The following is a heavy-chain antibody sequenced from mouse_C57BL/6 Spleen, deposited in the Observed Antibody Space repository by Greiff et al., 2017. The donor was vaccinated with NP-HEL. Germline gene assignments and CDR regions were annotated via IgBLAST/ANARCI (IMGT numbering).Heavy chain of an antibody. Sequence: QVQLKQSGPGLVQPSQSLSTTCTVSGFSLTSYGVHWVRQSPGKGLEWLGVIWSGGSTDYNAAFISRLSISKDNSKSQVFFKMNSLQADDTAIYDCARNMEWLYAMDYWGQGTSVTVSS. V-gene: IGHV2-2*01. CDR2: IWSGGST. J-gene: IGHJ4*01. CDR3: ARNMEWLYAMDY. CDR1: GFSLTSYG. D-gene: IGHD2-2*01.